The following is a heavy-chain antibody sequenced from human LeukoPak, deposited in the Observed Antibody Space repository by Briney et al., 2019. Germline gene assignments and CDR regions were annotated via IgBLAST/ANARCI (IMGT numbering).Heavy chain of an antibody. V-gene: IGHV1-2*02. D-gene: IGHD6-13*01. CDR3: TRDSSSRACDY. CDR2: INPKSGGT. J-gene: IGHJ4*02. CDR1: GYTFTDYY. Sequence: ASVKVSCKASGYTFTDYYIHWVRQAPGQGLEWMGWINPKSGGTNYAQQFQGRVTMTSDTSINTAYMELSSLASDDTAMYYCTRDSSSRACDYWGQGTLVTASS.